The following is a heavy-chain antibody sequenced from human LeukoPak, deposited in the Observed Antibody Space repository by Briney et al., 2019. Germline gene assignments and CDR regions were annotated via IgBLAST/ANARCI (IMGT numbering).Heavy chain of an antibody. CDR3: AKDWDYDPDIDD. CDR1: GFTFSSYA. Sequence: GGSLRLSCAASGFTFSSYAMSWVRQAPGKGLAWVSAISSSGDVTKYADSAKSRFTISRDNSKNTVYLQMNSLRAEDTAVYYCAKDWDYDPDIDDWGQGTLVTVSS. J-gene: IGHJ4*02. CDR2: ISSSGDVT. D-gene: IGHD4-17*01. V-gene: IGHV3-23*01.